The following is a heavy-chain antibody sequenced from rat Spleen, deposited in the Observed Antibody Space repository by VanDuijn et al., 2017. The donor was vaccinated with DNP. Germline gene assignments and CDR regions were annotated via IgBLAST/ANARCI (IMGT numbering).Heavy chain of an antibody. D-gene: IGHD1-11*01. J-gene: IGHJ2*01. Sequence: EVKLVASGGGLVQPGRSLKLSCAASGFNFYDYWMAWIRQVPGKGLEWIASITSGTGTTSYADAVKGRFMISRDDTKNTLSLQMDSLRSEDTATYYCARGSYGGYRPWDYWGQGVMVTVSS. CDR2: ITSGTGTT. V-gene: IGHV5-31*01. CDR1: GFNFYDYW. CDR3: ARGSYGGYRPWDY.